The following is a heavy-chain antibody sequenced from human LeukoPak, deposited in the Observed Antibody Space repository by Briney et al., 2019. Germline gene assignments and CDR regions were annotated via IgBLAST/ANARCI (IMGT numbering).Heavy chain of an antibody. Sequence: GESLKISCKASGYTFTNYWIGWVRQMPGKGLEWMGIMYPGDSDTRYSPSFQGQVTISADKSISTAYLQWSSLQASDTAMYYCARLINGGYFSDWGQGTLVTVSS. CDR3: ARLINGGYFSD. V-gene: IGHV5-51*01. CDR1: GYTFTNYW. J-gene: IGHJ4*02. CDR2: MYPGDSDT. D-gene: IGHD3-22*01.